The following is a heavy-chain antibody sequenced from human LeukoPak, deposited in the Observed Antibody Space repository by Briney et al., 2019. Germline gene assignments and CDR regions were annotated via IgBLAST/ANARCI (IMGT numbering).Heavy chain of an antibody. CDR1: GFTFRNYG. V-gene: IGHV3-30*02. J-gene: IGHJ6*02. Sequence: GGSLRLSCVASGFTFRNYGMHWIRQAPGKGPECVAVISFDGSKKYYADSVKGRFTISRDDSRNTAYLQMDSLRVEDTAVYHCVKRGGGNHGLDVWGQGTQVTVS. CDR3: VKRGGGNHGLDV. CDR2: ISFDGSKK. D-gene: IGHD4-23*01.